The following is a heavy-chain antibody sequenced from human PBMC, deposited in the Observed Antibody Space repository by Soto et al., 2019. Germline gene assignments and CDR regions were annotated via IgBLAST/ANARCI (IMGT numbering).Heavy chain of an antibody. CDR1: GFTFSSYA. CDR3: ARPLWRDDYNWAYFDL. V-gene: IGHV3-30-3*01. J-gene: IGHJ2*01. D-gene: IGHD4-4*01. Sequence: QVQLVESGGGVVQPGRSLRLSCAASGFTFSSYAMHWVRQAPGKGLEWVAVISYDGSNKYYADSVKGRFTISRDNSKNTLYLQRNSLRAEDTAVYYCARPLWRDDYNWAYFDLWGRGTLVTVSS. CDR2: ISYDGSNK.